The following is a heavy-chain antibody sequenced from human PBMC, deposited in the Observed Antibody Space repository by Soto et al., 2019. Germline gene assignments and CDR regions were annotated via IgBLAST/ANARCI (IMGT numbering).Heavy chain of an antibody. V-gene: IGHV4-39*06. CDR2: IKYSGTT. D-gene: IGHD1-26*01. J-gene: IGHJ4*02. CDR1: GGSISSSRCH. CDR3: ATYSGSYHYFDY. Sequence: SETLSLTCTVSGGSISSSRCHWGWIRQPPGKGLEWIASIKYSGTTFYNPSLKSRVTLSVDTSKNQFALKLSSVTAADTAVYYCATYSGSYHYFDYWGQGILVTVS.